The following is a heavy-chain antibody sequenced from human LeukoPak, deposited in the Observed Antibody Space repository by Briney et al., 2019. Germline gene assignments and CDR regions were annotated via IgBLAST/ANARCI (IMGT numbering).Heavy chain of an antibody. CDR1: GFTFSTYA. V-gene: IGHV3-33*01. CDR2: IWHDGSNR. Sequence: GRSLRLSCAASGFTFSTYAMHWVRQAPGKGLEWVAVIWHDGSNRYYGDSVQGRFTISRDNPKKTLYLQMNSLRAEDTAVYYCARAGTTIGGGYWFDPWGQGTLVTVSS. D-gene: IGHD1-1*01. CDR3: ARAGTTIGGGYWFDP. J-gene: IGHJ5*02.